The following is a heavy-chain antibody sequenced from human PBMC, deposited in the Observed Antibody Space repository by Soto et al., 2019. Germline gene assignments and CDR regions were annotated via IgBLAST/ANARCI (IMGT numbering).Heavy chain of an antibody. Sequence: QVQLQESGPGLVKPAETLSLTCTVSGDSNSSYYWSWIRQSPGKGLEWIGYISYSGSTTYNPSLTRRVTNSLHTSKNQFAPTLGSVTAADTAVYYCARARNFLTGYYKGGFYYFDYWGQGTLVTVSS. J-gene: IGHJ4*02. D-gene: IGHD3-9*01. CDR2: ISYSGST. V-gene: IGHV4-59*01. CDR1: GDSNSSYY. CDR3: ARARNFLTGYYKGGFYYFDY.